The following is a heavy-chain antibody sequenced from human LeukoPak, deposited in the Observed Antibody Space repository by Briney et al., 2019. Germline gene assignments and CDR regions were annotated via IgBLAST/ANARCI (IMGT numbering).Heavy chain of an antibody. CDR3: AREGDTAPCGY. CDR2: INHSGST. J-gene: IGHJ4*02. Sequence: SETLSLTCAVYGGSFSGYYWSWIRQPPGKGLEWIGEINHSGSTNYNPSLKSRVTISVDTSKNQFSLKLSSVTAADTAVYYCAREGDTAPCGYWGQGTLVTVSS. D-gene: IGHD5-18*01. CDR1: GGSFSGYY. V-gene: IGHV4-34*01.